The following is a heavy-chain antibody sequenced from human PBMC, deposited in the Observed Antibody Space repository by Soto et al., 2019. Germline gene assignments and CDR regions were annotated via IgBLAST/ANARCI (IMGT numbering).Heavy chain of an antibody. V-gene: IGHV4-34*01. J-gene: IGHJ4*02. D-gene: IGHD4-17*01. CDR3: ARGRRTAVTIDY. Sequence: QVQLQQWGAGLLKPSETLSLTCAVYGGSFSGYYWSWIRQPPGKGLEWIGEINHSGSTNYNPSLKSRVTISGDTSKNQFSLKLSSVTAADTAVYYCARGRRTAVTIDYWGQGTLVTVSS. CDR2: INHSGST. CDR1: GGSFSGYY.